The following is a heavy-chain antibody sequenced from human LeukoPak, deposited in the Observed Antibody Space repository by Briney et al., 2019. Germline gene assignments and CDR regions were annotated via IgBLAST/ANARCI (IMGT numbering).Heavy chain of an antibody. D-gene: IGHD5-18*01. Sequence: GGSLRLSCAASGFTFSSYAMNWVRQAPGKGLEWVSSISSSSSYIYYADSVKGRFTISRDNAKNSLYLQMNSLRAEDTAVYYCAREGDTAFDYWGQGTLVTVSS. V-gene: IGHV3-21*01. CDR2: ISSSSSYI. CDR1: GFTFSSYA. J-gene: IGHJ4*02. CDR3: AREGDTAFDY.